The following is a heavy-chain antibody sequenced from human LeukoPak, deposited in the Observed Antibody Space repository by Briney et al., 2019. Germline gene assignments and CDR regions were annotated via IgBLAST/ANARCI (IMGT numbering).Heavy chain of an antibody. J-gene: IGHJ4*02. CDR3: ARHRAHSDYIDY. Sequence: SETLSLTCTVSGGSISVGDYYWGWIRQPPGKGLEWIGSVYYTGDTYYNPSLRSRVTISIDTSKNQFSLRLSSVTAADTTIYYCARHRAHSDYIDYWGQGTLVAVSS. D-gene: IGHD3-10*01. CDR1: GGSISVGDYY. CDR2: VYYTGDT. V-gene: IGHV4-39*01.